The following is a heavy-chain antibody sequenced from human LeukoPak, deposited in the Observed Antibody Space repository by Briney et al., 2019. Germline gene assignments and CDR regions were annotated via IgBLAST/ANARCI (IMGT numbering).Heavy chain of an antibody. CDR3: ARRSIAAAGTGFGY. V-gene: IGHV4-39*01. CDR2: IYYSGST. D-gene: IGHD6-13*01. CDR1: GGSISSSSYY. Sequence: PSETLSLTCIVSGGSISSSSYYWGWIRQPPGKGLEWIGSIYYSGSTYYNPSLKSRVTISVDTSKNQFSLKLSSVTAADTAVYYCARRSIAAAGTGFGYWGQGTLVTVSS. J-gene: IGHJ4*02.